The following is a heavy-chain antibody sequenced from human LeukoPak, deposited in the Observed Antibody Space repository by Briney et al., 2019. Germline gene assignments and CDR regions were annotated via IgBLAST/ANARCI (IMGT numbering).Heavy chain of an antibody. J-gene: IGHJ4*02. CDR1: GFTFSSYW. D-gene: IGHD3-22*01. CDR3: AKDPVTYYYDSSGYT. V-gene: IGHV3-74*01. Sequence: GGSLRLSCAASGFTFSSYWMHWVRQAPGKGLVWVSRINSDGSSTSYADSVKGRFTISRDNSKNTLYLQMNSLRAEDTAVYYCAKDPVTYYYDSSGYTWGQGTLVTVSS. CDR2: INSDGSST.